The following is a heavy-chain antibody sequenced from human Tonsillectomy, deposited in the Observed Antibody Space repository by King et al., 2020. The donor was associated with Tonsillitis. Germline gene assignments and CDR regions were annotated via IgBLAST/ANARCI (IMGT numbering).Heavy chain of an antibody. CDR2: INPRSADT. V-gene: IGHV1-8*01. D-gene: IGHD3-3*01. CDR1: GYTFANYD. Sequence: QLVQSGAEVKRPGASVKVSCKASGYTFANYDISWMRQAPGQGLEWMGWINPRSADTAYAQKFKGRVTMTRNPSTNTTYMELSSLRSDDPAVYYCARSFTSDFWSGSNFWGQGTLVIVS. CDR3: ARSFTSDFWSGSNF. J-gene: IGHJ1*01.